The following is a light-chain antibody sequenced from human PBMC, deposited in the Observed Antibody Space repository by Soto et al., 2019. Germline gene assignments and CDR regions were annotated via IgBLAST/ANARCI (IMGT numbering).Light chain of an antibody. CDR1: SSDIGGYNY. J-gene: IGLJ1*01. CDR2: EVS. Sequence: QSVLTQPASASGSPGQSITFSCTGTSSDIGGYNYVSWYQQHPGKAPKLMIYEVSKRPSGVSNRFSGSKSGNTASLTISGLQADDEADYYCSSYTSSSPYVFGTGTKVTVL. V-gene: IGLV2-14*01. CDR3: SSYTSSSPYV.